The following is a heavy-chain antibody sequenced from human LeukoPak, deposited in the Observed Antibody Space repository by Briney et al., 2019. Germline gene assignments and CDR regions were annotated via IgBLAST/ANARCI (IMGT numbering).Heavy chain of an antibody. CDR1: GGSISSGGYS. V-gene: IGHV4-30-2*01. J-gene: IGHJ4*02. CDR2: IYHSGST. CDR3: ARDRGTMIDA. D-gene: IGHD3-22*01. Sequence: SETLSLTCAVSGGSISSGGYSWSWIRQPPGKGLEWIGYIYHSGSTYYNPSLKSRVTISVDRSKNQFSLKLSSVTAADTAVYYCARDRGTMIDAWGQGTLVTVSS.